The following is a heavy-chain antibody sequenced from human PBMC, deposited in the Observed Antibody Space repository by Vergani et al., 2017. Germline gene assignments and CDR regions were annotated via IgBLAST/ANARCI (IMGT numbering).Heavy chain of an antibody. CDR3: ARDDPPEGAVAGTLDY. Sequence: QVQLVESGGGVVQPGRSLRLSCAASGFTFSSYGMHWVRQAPGKGLEWVAVIWYDGSNKYYADSVKGRFTISRDNSKNTLYLQMNSLSAEDTAVYYCARDDPPEGAVAGTLDYWGQGTLVTVSS. V-gene: IGHV3-33*01. CDR1: GFTFSSYG. J-gene: IGHJ4*02. D-gene: IGHD6-19*01. CDR2: IWYDGSNK.